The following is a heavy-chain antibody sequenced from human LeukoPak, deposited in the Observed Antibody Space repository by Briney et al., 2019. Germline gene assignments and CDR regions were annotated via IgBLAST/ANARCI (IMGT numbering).Heavy chain of an antibody. D-gene: IGHD3-9*01. CDR3: ARDTYDILTGYYKWAFDI. V-gene: IGHV3-21*06. Sequence: GGSLRLSCAASGFTFSSYTMNWVRQAPGKGLEWVSSISSSSSYIYYADSVKGRFTISRDNAKNSLYLQMNSLRAEDTAVYYCARDTYDILTGYYKWAFDIWGQGTMVTISS. CDR1: GFTFSSYT. CDR2: ISSSSSYI. J-gene: IGHJ3*02.